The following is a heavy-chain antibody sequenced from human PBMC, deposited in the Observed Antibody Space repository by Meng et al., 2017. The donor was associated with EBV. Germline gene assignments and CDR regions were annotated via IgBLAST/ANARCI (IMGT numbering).Heavy chain of an antibody. D-gene: IGHD3-22*01. CDR2: ISAYNGNT. CDR3: ARDGRLYDTPSPFDY. V-gene: IGHV1-18*01. CDR1: GYTFTSYG. J-gene: IGHJ4*02. Sequence: QVELGQSGAEAEKPGGSVKVPCKASGYTFTSYGISWVRQAPGKGLEWMGWISAYNGNTNYAQKLQGRVTMTTDTSTSTAYMELRSLRSDDTAVYYCARDGRLYDTPSPFDYWGQGTLVTVSS.